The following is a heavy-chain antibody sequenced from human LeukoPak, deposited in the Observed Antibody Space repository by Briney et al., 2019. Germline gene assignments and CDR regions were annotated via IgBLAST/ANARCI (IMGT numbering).Heavy chain of an antibody. V-gene: IGHV3-21*01. CDR3: ASLDILTGYPN. J-gene: IGHJ4*02. Sequence: GGSLRLSCAASGFTFSSYSMNWVRQAPGKGLEWVSSISSSSSYIYYADSVKGRFTISRDNAKNSLYLQMNSLRAEDTAVYCCASLDILTGYPNWGQGTLVTVSS. CDR2: ISSSSSYI. D-gene: IGHD3-9*01. CDR1: GFTFSSYS.